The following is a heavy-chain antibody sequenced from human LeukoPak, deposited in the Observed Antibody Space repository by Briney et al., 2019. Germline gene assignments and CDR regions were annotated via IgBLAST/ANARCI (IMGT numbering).Heavy chain of an antibody. CDR3: ARDLTKYYYGSGLEVYYYGIDV. D-gene: IGHD3-10*01. V-gene: IGHV7-4-1*02. CDR1: GYTFTSYA. J-gene: IGHJ6*02. Sequence: ASVKVSCKASGYTFTSYAMNWVRQASGQGLEWMGWINTNTGNPTYAQGFTGRFVFSLDTSVSTAYLQISSLKAEDTAVYYCARDLTKYYYGSGLEVYYYGIDVWGQGTTVTVSS. CDR2: INTNTGNP.